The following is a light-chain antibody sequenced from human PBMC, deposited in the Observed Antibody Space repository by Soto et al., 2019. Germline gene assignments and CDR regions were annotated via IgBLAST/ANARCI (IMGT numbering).Light chain of an antibody. Sequence: QSALTQPASVSGSPGQSITISCTGTSSDVGNYDLVSWYQQRPGNVPKLLIYEVNKRPSGVSNRFSGSKSGNTASLTISGLQAEDEADYFCCSYVGGTTFENVVFGGGTQLTVL. V-gene: IGLV2-23*02. J-gene: IGLJ2*01. CDR1: SSDVGNYDL. CDR2: EVN. CDR3: CSYVGGTTFENVV.